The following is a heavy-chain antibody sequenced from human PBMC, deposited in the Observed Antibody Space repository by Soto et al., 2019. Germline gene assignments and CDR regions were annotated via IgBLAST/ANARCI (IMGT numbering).Heavy chain of an antibody. J-gene: IGHJ6*02. CDR2: IIPIFGTA. CDR3: ARWYYYGSGISFIWAYYYYGMDV. CDR1: GYTFTGYY. V-gene: IGHV1-69*13. Sequence: ASVKVSCKASGYTFTGYYMHWVRQAPGQGLEWMGGIIPIFGTANYAQKFQGRVTITADESTSTAYMELSSLRSEDTAVYYCARWYYYGSGISFIWAYYYYGMDVWGQGTTVTVSS. D-gene: IGHD3-10*01.